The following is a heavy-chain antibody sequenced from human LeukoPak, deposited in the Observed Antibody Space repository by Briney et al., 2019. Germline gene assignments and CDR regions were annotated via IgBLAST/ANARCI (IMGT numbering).Heavy chain of an antibody. V-gene: IGHV3-23*01. CDR3: ARGPVTTPRTYFFDY. Sequence: GGSLRLSCVGSGFTFRSHAMSWVRQAPEKGLEFVSGIYENGGTTYYADSVKGRFTISRDNSKNTLFLQMNTLRPDDTAVYYCARGPVTTPRTYFFDYWGQGTLVTVSS. CDR2: IYENGGTT. CDR1: GFTFRSHA. D-gene: IGHD4-17*01. J-gene: IGHJ4*02.